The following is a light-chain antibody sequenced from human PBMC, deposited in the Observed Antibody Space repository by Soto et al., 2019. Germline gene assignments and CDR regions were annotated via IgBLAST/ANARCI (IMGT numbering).Light chain of an antibody. CDR2: EVS. CDR3: SSYTSSSTLAV. J-gene: IGLJ1*01. Sequence: QSALTQPASVSGSPGQSITISCTGNSSDVGGYNYVSWYQQHPGKAPKLMIYEVSNRPSGVSNRFSGSKSGNTASLTISGLQAEDEADYYCSSYTSSSTLAVFGTGTKLTVL. CDR1: SSDVGGYNY. V-gene: IGLV2-14*01.